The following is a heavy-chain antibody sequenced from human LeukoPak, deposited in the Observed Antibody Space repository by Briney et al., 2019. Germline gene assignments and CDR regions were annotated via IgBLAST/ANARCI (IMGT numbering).Heavy chain of an antibody. V-gene: IGHV3-66*01. CDR2: IYRGGST. CDR3: AKGYSGGHYAEWAFDV. J-gene: IGHJ3*01. CDR1: EFTVSSNY. Sequence: PGGSLRLSCTASEFTVSSNYMTWVRQAPEKGLEWVSIIYRGGSTYYADSVKGRFTFSGDNSKNTLFLQMNSLRGEDTAVYYCAKGYSGGHYAEWAFDVWGQGTMVTVSS. D-gene: IGHD1-26*01.